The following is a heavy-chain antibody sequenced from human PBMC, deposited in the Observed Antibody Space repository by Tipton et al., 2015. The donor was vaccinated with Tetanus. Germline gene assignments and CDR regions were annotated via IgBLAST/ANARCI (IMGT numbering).Heavy chain of an antibody. CDR3: ARDYNGSGIYYFDY. CDR2: ISGYNGNT. Sequence: PEWVGWISGYNGNTNIAKQFQDRVTMTTDTSTSTAYMGLRRLRSDDTAVYYCARDYNGSGIYYFDYWGQGTLVTVSS. D-gene: IGHD3-10*01. V-gene: IGHV1-18*01. J-gene: IGHJ4*02.